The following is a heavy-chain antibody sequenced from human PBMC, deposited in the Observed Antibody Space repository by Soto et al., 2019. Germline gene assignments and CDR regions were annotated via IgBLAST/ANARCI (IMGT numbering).Heavy chain of an antibody. CDR2: IYASGGT. D-gene: IGHD4-17*01. CDR3: ARDRKQNGDYLPDYYYGMDV. Sequence: PSETLSLTCTVSGGSISSYYWSWIRQPAGKGLEWIGRIYASGGTNYNPSLKSRVTMPADTSKNQLSLRLSSVTAADTAVYYCARDRKQNGDYLPDYYYGMDVWGQGTTVTVSS. J-gene: IGHJ6*02. CDR1: GGSISSYY. V-gene: IGHV4-4*07.